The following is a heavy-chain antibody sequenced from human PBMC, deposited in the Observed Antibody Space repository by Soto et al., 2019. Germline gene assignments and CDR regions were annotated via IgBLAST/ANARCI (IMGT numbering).Heavy chain of an antibody. Sequence: PSETLSLTCTVSGASMNSYHWSWIRQPAGKGLEWIGHIHSSGSTNYNPSLKSRVTMSVDTSKNLFSLRLMSLTAADTAVYYCARDQGVAAAGITWFDPWGQGSLVTVSS. CDR2: IHSSGST. CDR3: ARDQGVAAAGITWFDP. CDR1: GASMNSYH. J-gene: IGHJ5*02. V-gene: IGHV4-4*07. D-gene: IGHD6-13*01.